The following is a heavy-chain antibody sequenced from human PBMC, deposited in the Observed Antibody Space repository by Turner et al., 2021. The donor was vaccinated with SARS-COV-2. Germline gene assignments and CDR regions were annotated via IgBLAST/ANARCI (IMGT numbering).Heavy chain of an antibody. V-gene: IGHV4-39*01. Sequence: QLQLQASGPVLVKPSETLSLTCTVPGRSISSSSYYWGWIRQPPGKGLEWIGSIYYSGSTYYNPSLKSRVTISVDTSKNQFSLKLSSVTAADTAVYYCAGEVVVLTTTHYGMDVWGQGTTVTVSS. CDR1: GRSISSSSYY. CDR2: IYYSGST. D-gene: IGHD1-26*01. CDR3: AGEVVVLTTTHYGMDV. J-gene: IGHJ6*02.